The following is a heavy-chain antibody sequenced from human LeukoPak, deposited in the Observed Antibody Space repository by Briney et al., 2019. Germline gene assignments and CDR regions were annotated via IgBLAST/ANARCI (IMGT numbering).Heavy chain of an antibody. D-gene: IGHD6-13*01. J-gene: IGHJ5*02. CDR3: ARDHTGGGSSWSDNWFDP. CDR2: VNPYSGTT. Sequence: ASVKLSCKAFGYTFTSYYMHWVRQAPGQGLEWMGIVNPYSGTTTYAQTFQGRVTMTRDTSTSTVYMEMSRLRSEDTAVYYCARDHTGGGSSWSDNWFDPWGQGTLVTVSS. CDR1: GYTFTSYY. V-gene: IGHV1-46*01.